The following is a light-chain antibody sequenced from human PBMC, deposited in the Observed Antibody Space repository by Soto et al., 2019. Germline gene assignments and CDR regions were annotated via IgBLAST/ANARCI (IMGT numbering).Light chain of an antibody. Sequence: DIVLTQSPGTLSLSPGERATLSCRASQSVSSSYLAWYQQKPGQAPRLLIYGASNRATGMTDRFSGRGSGTVITLTISSLELEDFAVYYCQNYGSSVSSFTFCHPNKLTI. CDR1: QSVSSSY. CDR3: QNYGSSVSSFT. J-gene: IGKJ2*01. V-gene: IGKV3-20*01. CDR2: GAS.